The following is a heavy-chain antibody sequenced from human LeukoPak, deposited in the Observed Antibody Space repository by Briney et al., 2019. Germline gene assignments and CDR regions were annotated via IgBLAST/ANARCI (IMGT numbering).Heavy chain of an antibody. D-gene: IGHD3-22*01. Sequence: GGSLRLSCAASGFTLSTYSMNWVRQTPGEGLEWVSYISSSGTTMLYAYSVKGEFTISRDNAKNSLYLQMNSLGTAATSVYYCARDPRYPYQYDSDSGGFSLDYWGQGTLVTVSS. CDR2: ISSSGTTM. CDR1: GFTLSTYS. V-gene: IGHV3-48*04. J-gene: IGHJ4*02. CDR3: ARDPRYPYQYDSDSGGFSLDY.